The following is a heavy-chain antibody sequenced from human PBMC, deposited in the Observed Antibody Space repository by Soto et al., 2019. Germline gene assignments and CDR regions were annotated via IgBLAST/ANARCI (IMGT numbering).Heavy chain of an antibody. CDR3: ARVELTYYYYYGMDV. J-gene: IGHJ6*02. V-gene: IGHV3-7*03. CDR1: GFTFSSYW. Sequence: RLSCAASGFTFSSYWMSWVRQAPGKGLEWVANIKQDGSEKYYVDSVKGRFTISRDNAKNSLYLQMNSLRAEDTAVYYCARVELTYYYYYGMDVWGQGTTVTSP. CDR2: IKQDGSEK. D-gene: IGHD3-10*01.